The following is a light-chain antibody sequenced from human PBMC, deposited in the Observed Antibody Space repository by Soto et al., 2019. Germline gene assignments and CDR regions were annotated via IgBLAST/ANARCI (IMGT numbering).Light chain of an antibody. Sequence: QPALTQPPSVSGAPGQRVTISCTGSSPNIGAGYDVHWYQQLPGTAPKLLIYGNSNRPSGVPDRFSGSKSGTSASLAITGLQAEDEADYYCQSYDSSLSGYVFGTGTKVTVL. CDR3: QSYDSSLSGYV. J-gene: IGLJ1*01. V-gene: IGLV1-40*01. CDR1: SPNIGAGYD. CDR2: GNS.